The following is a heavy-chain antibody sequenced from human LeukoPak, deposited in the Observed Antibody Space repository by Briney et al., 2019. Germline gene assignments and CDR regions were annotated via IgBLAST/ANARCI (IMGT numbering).Heavy chain of an antibody. CDR3: AREVGGYYAFDV. CDR2: IYYSGST. CDR1: GGSISSYY. V-gene: IGHV4-59*12. J-gene: IGHJ3*01. Sequence: SETLSLICTVSGGSISSYYWSWIRQPPGKGLEWIGYIYYSGSTNYNPSLKSRVTISVDTSKNQFSLRLSSVTATDTAVYYCAREVGGYYAFDVWGQGTMVAVSS. D-gene: IGHD5-12*01.